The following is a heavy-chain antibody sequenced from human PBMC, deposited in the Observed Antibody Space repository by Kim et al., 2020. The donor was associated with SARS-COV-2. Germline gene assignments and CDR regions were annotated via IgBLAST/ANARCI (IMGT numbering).Heavy chain of an antibody. D-gene: IGHD3-9*01. CDR2: IDPSDSYT. J-gene: IGHJ4*02. CDR3: ARRRTDYDILTGYYNALGDDY. Sequence: GESLKISCKGFGYSFTSYWISWVRQMPGKGLEWMGRIDPSDSYTNYSPSFQGHVTISADKSISTAYLQWSSLKASDTAMYYCARRRTDYDILTGYYNALGDDYWGQGTLVTFSS. V-gene: IGHV5-10-1*01. CDR1: GYSFTSYW.